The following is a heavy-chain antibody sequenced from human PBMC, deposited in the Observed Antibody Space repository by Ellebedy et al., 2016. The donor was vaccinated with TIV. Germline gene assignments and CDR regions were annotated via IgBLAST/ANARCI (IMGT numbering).Heavy chain of an antibody. CDR3: VKVIATSGWPYYFHY. Sequence: GESLKISCAASGFTVGNNFMSWVRQAPGKGLEWVSLNYSGCSTDYADSVKGRFTISRDSSKNTLYLQMSSLRAEDTAVYYCVKVIATSGWPYYFHYWGQGTLVTVSS. D-gene: IGHD6-19*01. CDR1: GFTVGNNF. J-gene: IGHJ4*02. V-gene: IGHV3-53*05. CDR2: NYSGCST.